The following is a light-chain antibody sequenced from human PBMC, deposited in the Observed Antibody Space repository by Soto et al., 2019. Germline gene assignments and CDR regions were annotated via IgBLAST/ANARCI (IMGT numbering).Light chain of an antibody. Sequence: QLVLTQSPSASASLGASVKFTCTLSSGHSSYAIAWHQQQPEKGPRYLMKLNSDGSHSKGDGIPDRFSGCSSGAERYLTISSLQSEDEADYYCQTWGTGIWVFGGGTKLTVL. CDR2: LNSDGSH. CDR1: SGHSSYA. J-gene: IGLJ3*02. V-gene: IGLV4-69*01. CDR3: QTWGTGIWV.